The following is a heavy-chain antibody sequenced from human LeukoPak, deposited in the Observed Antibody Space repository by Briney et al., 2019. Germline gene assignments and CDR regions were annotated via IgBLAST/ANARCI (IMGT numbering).Heavy chain of an antibody. J-gene: IGHJ4*02. CDR2: ISSGGGYI. CDR3: ARDSGTSYSSGWYDY. D-gene: IGHD6-19*01. CDR1: GFTFSSYS. Sequence: PGGALRLSCAASGFTFSSYSMNWVRQAPGKGLEWVSSISSGGGYIYYADSVKGRFTISRDNAKNSLYLQMNSLRAEDTAVYYCARDSGTSYSSGWYDYWGQGTLVTVSS. V-gene: IGHV3-21*01.